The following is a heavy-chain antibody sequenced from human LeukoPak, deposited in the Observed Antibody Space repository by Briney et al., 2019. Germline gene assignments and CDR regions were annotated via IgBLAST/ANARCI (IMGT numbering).Heavy chain of an antibody. V-gene: IGHV3-74*01. CDR2: IKSDGSST. CDR1: GFTFSSYW. CDR3: ARDRGYTQDY. J-gene: IGHJ4*02. Sequence: GGSLRLSCAASGFTFSSYWMHWVRQAPGKGLVWVSHIKSDGSSTGYADSVKGRFTISRDNAKTTLYLQMNSLRAEDTAVYYCARDRGYTQDYWGQGTLVTVSS. D-gene: IGHD5-12*01.